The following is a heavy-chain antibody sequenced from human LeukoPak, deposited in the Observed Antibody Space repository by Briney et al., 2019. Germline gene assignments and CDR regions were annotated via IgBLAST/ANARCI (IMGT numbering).Heavy chain of an antibody. CDR1: GGSFSGYY. J-gene: IGHJ5*02. CDR2: INHSGST. V-gene: IGHV4-34*01. Sequence: SETLSLTCAVYGGSFSGYYWSWIRQPPGKGLEWIGEINHSGSTNYNPSLKSRVTISVDTSKNQFSLKLSSVTAADTAVYYCAGEEAYNWFDPWGQGTLVTVSS. CDR3: AGEEAYNWFDP.